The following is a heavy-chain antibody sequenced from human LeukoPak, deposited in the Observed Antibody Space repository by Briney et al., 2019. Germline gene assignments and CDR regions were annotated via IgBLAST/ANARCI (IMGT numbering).Heavy chain of an antibody. CDR3: AKDNVWGSYRPDAFDI. Sequence: GGSLRLSCAAPGFTFSNYWMHWVRQAPGKGLEWVSAISGSGGSTHYADSVKGRFTISRDNSKNTLYLKVNSLRAEDTAVYYCAKDNVWGSYRPDAFDIWGQGTMVTVSS. J-gene: IGHJ3*02. CDR1: GFTFSNYW. D-gene: IGHD3-16*02. CDR2: ISGSGGST. V-gene: IGHV3-23*01.